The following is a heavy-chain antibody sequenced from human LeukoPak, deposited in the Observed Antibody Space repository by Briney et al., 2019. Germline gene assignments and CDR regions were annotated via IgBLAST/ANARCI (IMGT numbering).Heavy chain of an antibody. CDR2: TKNKGRSHIT. CDR1: GFTFSDHY. J-gene: IGHJ4*02. Sequence: PGGSLRFSCAASGFTFSDHYMDWVRQAPGKGLEWVGRTKNKGRSHITGYAASVKGRFFSSRDDSKNSLYLQMNSLQTDDTGIYYCARDTAAALDFWGQGILVTVSS. V-gene: IGHV3-72*01. D-gene: IGHD6-6*01. CDR3: ARDTAAALDF.